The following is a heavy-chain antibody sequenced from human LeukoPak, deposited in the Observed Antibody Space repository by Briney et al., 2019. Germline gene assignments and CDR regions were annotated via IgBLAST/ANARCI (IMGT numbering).Heavy chain of an antibody. CDR2: IYYSGST. V-gene: IGHV4-59*01. J-gene: IGHJ4*02. Sequence: KPSETLSLTCAVSGGSISSYYWSWIRQPPGKGLEWIGYIYYSGSTNYNPSLKSRVTISIDTSKNQFSLKLSSVTAADTAVYYCARTTTMVRGVIIDFDYWGQGTLVTVSS. CDR1: GGSISSYY. CDR3: ARTTTMVRGVIIDFDY. D-gene: IGHD3-10*01.